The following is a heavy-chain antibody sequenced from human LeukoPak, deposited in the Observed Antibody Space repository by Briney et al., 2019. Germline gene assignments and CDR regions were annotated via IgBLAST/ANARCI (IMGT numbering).Heavy chain of an antibody. Sequence: GGSLRLSCAASGFTFSSYSMNWVRQAPGKGLEWVSAISGSGGSTYYADSVKGRFTISRDNSKNTLYLQMNSLRAEDTAVYYCAKDRTSCYAGCYYYGMDVWGKGTTVTVSS. D-gene: IGHD2-2*01. CDR2: ISGSGGST. CDR1: GFTFSSYS. CDR3: AKDRTSCYAGCYYYGMDV. V-gene: IGHV3-23*01. J-gene: IGHJ6*04.